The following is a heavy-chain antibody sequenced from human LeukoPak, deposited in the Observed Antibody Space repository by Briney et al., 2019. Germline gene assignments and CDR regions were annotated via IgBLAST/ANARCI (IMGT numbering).Heavy chain of an antibody. CDR3: ATIGSGSYYNVWFDY. V-gene: IGHV1-2*06. CDR1: GYTFTGYY. CDR2: INPNSGGT. Sequence: ASVKVSCKASGYTFTGYYMHWVRQAPGQGLEWMGRINPNSGGTNYAQKFQGRVTMTRDTSISTAYMELSRLRSDDTAVYYCATIGSGSYYNVWFDYWGQGTLVTVSS. J-gene: IGHJ4*02. D-gene: IGHD3-10*01.